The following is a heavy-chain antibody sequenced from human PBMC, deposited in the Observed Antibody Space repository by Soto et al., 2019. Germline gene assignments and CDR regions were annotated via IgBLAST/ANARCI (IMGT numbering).Heavy chain of an antibody. D-gene: IGHD3-22*01. CDR2: IKQDGSEK. V-gene: IGHV3-7*05. Sequence: SGGSLRLSCAASGFTFSSYWMSWVRQAPGKGLEWVANIKQDGSEKYYVDSVKGRFTISRDNAKNSLYLQMNSLRAEDTAVYYWARCFRATITMIVVKVYYFDYWGQGTLVTVSA. CDR3: ARCFRATITMIVVKVYYFDY. CDR1: GFTFSSYW. J-gene: IGHJ4*02.